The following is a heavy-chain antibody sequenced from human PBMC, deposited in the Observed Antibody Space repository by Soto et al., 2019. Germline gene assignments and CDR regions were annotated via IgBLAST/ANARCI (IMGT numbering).Heavy chain of an antibody. CDR3: ARDIGTNGHYLLDY. Sequence: VQLVESGGGVVQPGRSLRLSCAASGFTFSRYGMHWVRQAPGKGLGWVAVIWYDGSIQYYGDSVEGRFIISRDDSKNTLYLQMNGLRAEDTAIYYCARDIGTNGHYLLDYWGQGTLVTVSS. CDR2: IWYDGSIQ. D-gene: IGHD2-8*01. V-gene: IGHV3-33*01. J-gene: IGHJ4*02. CDR1: GFTFSRYG.